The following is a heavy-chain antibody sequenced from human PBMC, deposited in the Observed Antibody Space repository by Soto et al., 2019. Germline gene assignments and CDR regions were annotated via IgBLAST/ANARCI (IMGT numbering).Heavy chain of an antibody. Sequence: PSETLSLTCTVSGGSISSGDYYWSWIRQPPGKGLEWIGYIYYSGSTYYNPSLKSRVTISVDTSKNQFSLKLSSVTAADTAVYYCARDLGPRWLQSPYYYGMDVWGQGTTVTVSS. CDR2: IYYSGST. CDR3: ARDLGPRWLQSPYYYGMDV. D-gene: IGHD5-12*01. J-gene: IGHJ6*02. CDR1: GGSISSGDYY. V-gene: IGHV4-30-4*01.